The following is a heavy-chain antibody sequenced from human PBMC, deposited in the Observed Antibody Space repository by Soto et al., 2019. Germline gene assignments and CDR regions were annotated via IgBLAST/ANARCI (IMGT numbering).Heavy chain of an antibody. Sequence: ASVKVSCKASGYTFSNYGIHWVRQAPGQRLEWMGLINAGNGNTKYSQKFQGRVTMTTDTSTNTAYLDLWTLISDDTAVYYCARSWVTGKGGIDVWGQGTTVTVSS. V-gene: IGHV1-3*01. CDR3: ARSWVTGKGGIDV. CDR2: INAGNGNT. J-gene: IGHJ6*02. D-gene: IGHD3-16*01. CDR1: GYTFSNYG.